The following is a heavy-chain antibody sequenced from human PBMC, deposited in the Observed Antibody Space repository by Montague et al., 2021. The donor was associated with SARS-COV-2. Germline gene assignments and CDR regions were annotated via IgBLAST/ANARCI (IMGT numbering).Heavy chain of an antibody. D-gene: IGHD3-22*01. V-gene: IGHV4-59*13. Sequence: SETLSLTCTVSGGSISSYYWSWIRQPPGKGLEWIGYIYYSGSINYNPSLKSRVTISVDTSKNQFSLKLSSVTAADTAVYYCARDSHYYDSSGHFDYWGQGTLVTVSS. CDR2: IYYSGSI. J-gene: IGHJ4*02. CDR1: GGSISSYY. CDR3: ARDSHYYDSSGHFDY.